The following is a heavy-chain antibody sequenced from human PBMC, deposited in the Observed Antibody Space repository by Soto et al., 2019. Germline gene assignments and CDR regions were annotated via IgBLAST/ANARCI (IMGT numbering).Heavy chain of an antibody. Sequence: SEPLSLTCTVSGGSISSSSYYWGWIRQPPGKGLEWIGSIYYSGSTYYNPSLKSRVTISVDTSKNQFSLKLSSVTAADTAVYYCARQGSTPKEYYFDYWGQGTLVTVS. V-gene: IGHV4-39*01. CDR1: GGSISSSSYY. J-gene: IGHJ4*02. CDR3: ARQGSTPKEYYFDY. CDR2: IYYSGST.